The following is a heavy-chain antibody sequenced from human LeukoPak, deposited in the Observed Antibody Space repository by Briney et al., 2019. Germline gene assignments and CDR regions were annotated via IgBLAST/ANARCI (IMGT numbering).Heavy chain of an antibody. V-gene: IGHV3-30*03. D-gene: IGHD2-15*01. CDR1: GFTFSSYG. Sequence: GGSLRLSCAASGFTFSSYGMHWVRQAPGKGLEWVAVISYDGSNKYYADSVKGRFTISRDNSKNTLYLQMNSLRAEDTAVYYCARDKGYCSGGSCYSGLYYYYGMDVWGQGTTVTVSS. J-gene: IGHJ6*02. CDR2: ISYDGSNK. CDR3: ARDKGYCSGGSCYSGLYYYYGMDV.